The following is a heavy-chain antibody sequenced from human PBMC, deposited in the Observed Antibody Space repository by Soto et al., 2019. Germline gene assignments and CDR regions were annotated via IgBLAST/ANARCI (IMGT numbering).Heavy chain of an antibody. CDR1: GGSISSSSYY. CDR2: IYYSGST. J-gene: IGHJ4*02. Sequence: SETLSLTCTVSGGSISSSSYYWSWIRQPPGKGLEWIGYIYYSGSTNYNPSLKSRVTISVDTSKNQFSLKLSSVSAADTAVYYCARLFGVGIDYWGQGTLVTVSS. D-gene: IGHD3-3*01. CDR3: ARLFGVGIDY. V-gene: IGHV4-61*01.